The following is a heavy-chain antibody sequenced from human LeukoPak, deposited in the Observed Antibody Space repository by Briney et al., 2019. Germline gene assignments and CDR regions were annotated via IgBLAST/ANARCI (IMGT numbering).Heavy chain of an antibody. V-gene: IGHV1-24*01. CDR1: GYTLTELS. D-gene: IGHD3-10*01. CDR2: FDPEDGET. J-gene: IGHJ5*02. CDR3: AREGHWRVRGVTHWSIRFDP. Sequence: GASVKVSCKVSGYTLTELSMHWVRQAPGKGLEWMGGFDPEDGETIYAQKFQGRVTMTEDTSTDTAYMELSSLRSEDTAVYYCAREGHWRVRGVTHWSIRFDPWGQGTLVTVSS.